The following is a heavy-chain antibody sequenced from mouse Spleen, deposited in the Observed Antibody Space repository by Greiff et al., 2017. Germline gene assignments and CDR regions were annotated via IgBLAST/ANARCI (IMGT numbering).Heavy chain of an antibody. J-gene: IGHJ4*01. CDR1: GYSFTGYY. V-gene: IGHV1-42*01. Sequence: VQLQQSGPELVKPGASVKISCKASGYSFTGYYMNWVKQSPEKSLEWIGEINPSTGGTTYNQKFKAKATLTVDKSSSTAYMQLKSLTSEDSAVYYCARGRFYYYAMDYWGQGTSVTVSS. CDR3: ARGRFYYYAMDY. CDR2: INPSTGGT.